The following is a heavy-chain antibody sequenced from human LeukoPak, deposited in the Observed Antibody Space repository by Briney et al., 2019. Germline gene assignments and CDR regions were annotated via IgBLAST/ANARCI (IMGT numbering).Heavy chain of an antibody. CDR1: GGSFSGYY. J-gene: IGHJ4*02. CDR3: ARISAGHKFDY. V-gene: IGHV4-34*03. CDR2: IYYSGST. Sequence: SETLSLTCAVYGGSFSGYYWSWIRQPPGKGLEWIGSIYYSGSTYYNPSLKSRVTISVDTSKNQFSLKLSSVTAADTAVYYCARISAGHKFDYWGQGTLVTVSS. D-gene: IGHD2-15*01.